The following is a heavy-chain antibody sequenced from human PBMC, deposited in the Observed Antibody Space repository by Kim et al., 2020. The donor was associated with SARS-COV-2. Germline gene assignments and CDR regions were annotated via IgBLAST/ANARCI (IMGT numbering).Heavy chain of an antibody. CDR2: ISYSGNS. Sequence: SETLSLTCSVSGGSIRSGGKFWTWIRQHPAKGLEWFGYISYSGNSHSSPSLRSRVSISLQTSENQFSLKLTPGTAADTAVYYCARGQPLAYWGQGILVTV. CDR3: ARGQPLAY. D-gene: IGHD2-2*01. CDR1: GGSIRSGGKF. V-gene: IGHV4-31*03. J-gene: IGHJ4*02.